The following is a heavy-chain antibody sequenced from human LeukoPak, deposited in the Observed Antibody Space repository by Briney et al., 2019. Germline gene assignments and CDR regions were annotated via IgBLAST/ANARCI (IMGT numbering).Heavy chain of an antibody. CDR2: ISGSGGST. D-gene: IGHD1-26*01. CDR1: GFTFSSYA. J-gene: IGHJ4*02. V-gene: IGHV3-23*01. CDR3: AKDGKWELLRPYYFDY. Sequence: GGSLRLSCAASGFTFSSYAMSWVRQAPEKGLEWVSAISGSGGSTYYADSVKGPFTISRDNSKNTLYLQMNSLRAEDTAVYYCAKDGKWELLRPYYFDYWGQGTLVTVSS.